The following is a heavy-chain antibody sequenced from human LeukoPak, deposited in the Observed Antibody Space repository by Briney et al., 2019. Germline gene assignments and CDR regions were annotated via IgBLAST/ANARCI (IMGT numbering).Heavy chain of an antibody. Sequence: VASVKVSCKASSYTFTSYGTSWVRQAPGQGLEWMGWISAYNGNTNYAQKLQGRVTMTTDTSTSTAYMELRSLRSDDTAVYYCARVGIRITMVRGGFDPWGQGTLVTVSS. J-gene: IGHJ5*02. CDR2: ISAYNGNT. CDR3: ARVGIRITMVRGGFDP. D-gene: IGHD3-10*01. V-gene: IGHV1-18*01. CDR1: SYTFTSYG.